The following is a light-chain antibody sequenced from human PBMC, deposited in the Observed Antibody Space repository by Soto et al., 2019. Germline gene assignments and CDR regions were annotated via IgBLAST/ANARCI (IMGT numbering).Light chain of an antibody. CDR2: EAS. Sequence: DIQLTQSPSLLSASIGDRVTSTCRASHDISTFLAWYQQKPGKAPKLLIYEASTLQSGVPSRFSGSGSGTEFTLTISGLLPEDFAAYNCQHLSTLPFTFGQGTRLEI. V-gene: IGKV1-9*01. J-gene: IGKJ5*01. CDR3: QHLSTLPFT. CDR1: HDISTF.